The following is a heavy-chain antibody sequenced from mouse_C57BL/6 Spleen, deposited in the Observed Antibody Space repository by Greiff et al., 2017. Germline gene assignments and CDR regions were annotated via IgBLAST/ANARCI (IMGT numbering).Heavy chain of an antibody. CDR3: ARVGDYGSSYPSWFAY. CDR2: INPNNGGT. CDR1: GYTFTDYY. Sequence: EVQLQQSGPELVKPGASVKISCKASGYTFTDYYMNWVKQSHGKSLEWIGDINPNNGGTSYNQKFKGKATLTVDKSSSTAYMELRSLTSEDSAVYYCARVGDYGSSYPSWFAYWGQGTLATVSA. J-gene: IGHJ3*01. V-gene: IGHV1-26*01. D-gene: IGHD1-1*01.